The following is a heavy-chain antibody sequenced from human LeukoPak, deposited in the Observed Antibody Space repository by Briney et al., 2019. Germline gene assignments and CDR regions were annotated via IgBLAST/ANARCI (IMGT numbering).Heavy chain of an antibody. CDR1: GGSFSGYY. D-gene: IGHD6-6*01. V-gene: IGHV4-34*01. J-gene: IGHJ5*02. Sequence: IPAETLSLTCAVYGGSFSGYYWSWIRQPPGKGLEWIGEINHSGSTNYNPSLKSRVTISVDTSKNQFSLKLSSVTAADTAVYYCARASASSSSNWFDPWGQGTLVTVSS. CDR3: ARASASSSSNWFDP. CDR2: INHSGST.